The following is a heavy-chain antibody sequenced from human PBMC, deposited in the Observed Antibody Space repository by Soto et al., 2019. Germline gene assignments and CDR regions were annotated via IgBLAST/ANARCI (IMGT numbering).Heavy chain of an antibody. D-gene: IGHD3-22*01. J-gene: IGHJ4*02. CDR3: ATVGGVYDSIRYYSVY. CDR1: GDTLTELS. V-gene: IGHV1-24*01. Sequence: ASVKVSCKVSGDTLTELSMHWVRQAPGKGLEWMGGFDPEDGETIYAQKFQGRVTMTEDTSTDTAYMELSSLRYEDTAVYYCATVGGVYDSIRYYSVYWGQGTLVTVSS. CDR2: FDPEDGET.